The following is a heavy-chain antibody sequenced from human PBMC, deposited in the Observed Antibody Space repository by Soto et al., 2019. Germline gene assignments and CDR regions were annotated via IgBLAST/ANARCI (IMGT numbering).Heavy chain of an antibody. D-gene: IGHD3-10*01. J-gene: IGHJ5*02. CDR3: ARGGVDMIRGITGKRTWLDP. V-gene: IGHV4-34*01. CDR2: INRIGSA. Sequence: QVQLQQWGDGLLKPSETLSLTCAVYGGSFSSYYWNWIRQSPGKGLEWIGDINRIGSANYNPSLTARVTMSVDSPKNQFYLRLTSVTAADTAMYYCARGGVDMIRGITGKRTWLDPWGQGTLVIVSP. CDR1: GGSFSSYY.